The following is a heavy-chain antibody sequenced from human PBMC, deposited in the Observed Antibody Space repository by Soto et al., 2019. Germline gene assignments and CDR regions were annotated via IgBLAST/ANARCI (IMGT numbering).Heavy chain of an antibody. CDR3: ARDFNSGYDYYYYMDV. Sequence: SPTLSLTCAISGDSVSSNSAAWNWIRQSPSRGLEWLGGTYYRSKWYNDYAVSVKSRITINPDTSKNQFSLQLNSVTPEDTAVYYCARDFNSGYDYYYYMDVWGKGTTVTVSS. CDR2: TYYRSKWYN. V-gene: IGHV6-1*01. J-gene: IGHJ6*03. D-gene: IGHD5-12*01. CDR1: GDSVSSNSAA.